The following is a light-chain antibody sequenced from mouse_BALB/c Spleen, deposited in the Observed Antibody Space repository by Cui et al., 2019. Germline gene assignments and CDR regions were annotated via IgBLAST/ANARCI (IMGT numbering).Light chain of an antibody. V-gene: IGKV4-91*01. CDR1: ASISSNY. Sequence: EIVLSQSATTMAASHGEKITNTCSASASISSNYLHWYQQKPGSSHQRLNYRTSHLASGAPARFSGSGSGTSSSLTIGTMEAEDVATYYCQQSSSIPRTFGAGTKLEIK. CDR2: RTS. J-gene: IGKJ2*01. CDR3: QQSSSIPRT.